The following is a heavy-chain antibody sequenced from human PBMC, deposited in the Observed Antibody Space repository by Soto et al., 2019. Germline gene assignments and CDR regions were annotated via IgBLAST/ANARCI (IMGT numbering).Heavy chain of an antibody. V-gene: IGHV3-48*01. CDR1: GFTFSSYS. CDR2: ISSSSSTI. J-gene: IGHJ6*02. Sequence: EVQLVESGGGLVQPGGSLRLSCAASGFTFSSYSMNWVRQAPGKGLEWVSYISSSSSTIYYADSVKGRFTISRDNAQNSLYLQMNSLRAEDTAVYYCARGSYAYGMDVWGQGTTVTVSS. D-gene: IGHD3-16*01. CDR3: ARGSYAYGMDV.